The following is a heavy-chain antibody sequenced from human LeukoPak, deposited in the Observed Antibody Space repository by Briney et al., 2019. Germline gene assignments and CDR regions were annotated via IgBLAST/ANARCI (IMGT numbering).Heavy chain of an antibody. CDR2: ISATGSTT. D-gene: IGHD6-13*01. Sequence: GGSLRLSCAASGFTFSTYAMTWVRQAPGKGLESVSLISATGSTTYYAESVRGRFTISRDNSKNTLYLQMNSLRAEDTAVYYCAKDRGAAAQNDRFILTRWGQGTLVTVSS. CDR1: GFTFSTYA. J-gene: IGHJ4*02. V-gene: IGHV3-23*01. CDR3: AKDRGAAAQNDRFILTR.